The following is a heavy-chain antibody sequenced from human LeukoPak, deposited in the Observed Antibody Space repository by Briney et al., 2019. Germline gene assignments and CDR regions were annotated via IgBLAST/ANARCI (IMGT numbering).Heavy chain of an antibody. CDR1: GGSFSGYY. D-gene: IGHD6-13*01. Sequence: PSETLSLTCAVYGGSFSGYYWSWIRQPPGKGLEWIGEINHSGSTNYNPSLKSRVTISVDTSKNQFSLKLSSVTAADTAVYYCARSGRGAAGTRYISDYWGQGTLVTVSS. CDR2: INHSGST. CDR3: ARSGRGAAGTRYISDY. J-gene: IGHJ4*02. V-gene: IGHV4-34*01.